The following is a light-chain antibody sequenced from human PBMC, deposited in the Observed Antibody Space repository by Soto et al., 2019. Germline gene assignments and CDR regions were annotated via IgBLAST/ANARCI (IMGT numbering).Light chain of an antibody. Sequence: EIVMTQSPATLSVSPGERATLSCRASQSVSSNLAWYQQKPGQAPRLLIYGASTRATGVPARFSGSGSGTEFTLTISSLQSEDFAVYYCQQYNGWPPRTFGQGTKVEIK. J-gene: IGKJ1*01. CDR2: GAS. V-gene: IGKV3-15*01. CDR3: QQYNGWPPRT. CDR1: QSVSSN.